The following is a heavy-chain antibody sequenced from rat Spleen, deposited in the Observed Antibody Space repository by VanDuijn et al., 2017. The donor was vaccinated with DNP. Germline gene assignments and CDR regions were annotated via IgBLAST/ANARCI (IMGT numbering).Heavy chain of an antibody. J-gene: IGHJ2*01. D-gene: IGHD3-8*01. CDR1: GFTFSDYA. V-gene: IGHV5-7*01. Sequence: EVQLVESGGGLVQPGRSLKLSCTASGFTFSDYAMAWVRQSPKKGLEWVATIIYDGSSIYYRDSVKGRFTISRDNAKNTQYLQMDSLRSEDTATYYCTSNPHIRTAAPFDYWGQGVMVTVSS. CDR2: IIYDGSSI. CDR3: TSNPHIRTAAPFDY.